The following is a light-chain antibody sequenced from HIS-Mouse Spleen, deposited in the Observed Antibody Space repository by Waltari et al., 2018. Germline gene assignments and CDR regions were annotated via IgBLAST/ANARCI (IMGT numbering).Light chain of an antibody. CDR3: CSYAGSSTLV. CDR2: EGS. Sequence: QSALTQPASVSGSPGQSTTISCTGTSSDVGSYNLVSWYQQHPCKAPKRMIYEGSTRPAGVSNRFSGSKSGNTASLTISGLQAEDEADYYCCSYAGSSTLVFGGGTKLTVL. CDR1: SSDVGSYNL. V-gene: IGLV2-23*01. J-gene: IGLJ2*01.